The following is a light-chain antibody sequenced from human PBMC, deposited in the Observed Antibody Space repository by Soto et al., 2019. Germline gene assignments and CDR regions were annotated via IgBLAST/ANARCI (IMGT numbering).Light chain of an antibody. CDR2: DAS. CDR1: QSVSSY. V-gene: IGKV3-11*01. CDR3: QQRTNAWT. J-gene: IGKJ1*01. Sequence: EIVLTQSPATLSLSPGERATLSCRASQSVSSYLAWYQQKPGQAPRLLIYDASNRAPGIPARFSGSGSGTDFALPISSLEPEDFAVYYCQQRTNAWTFGQGTKVEI.